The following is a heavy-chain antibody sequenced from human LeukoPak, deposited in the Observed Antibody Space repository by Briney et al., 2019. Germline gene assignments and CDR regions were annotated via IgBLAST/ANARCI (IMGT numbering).Heavy chain of an antibody. CDR2: IYYSGST. D-gene: IGHD3-10*01. J-gene: IGHJ6*02. CDR3: ARADADSMDYYSGMDA. CDR1: GGSISSYY. V-gene: IGHV4-59*01. Sequence: SETLSLTCTVSGGSISSYYWSWIRQPPGKGLEWIGYIYYSGSTNYNPSLKSRVTISVDTSKNQFSLKLSSVTAADTAVYYCARADADSMDYYSGMDAWGQGTTVTVSS.